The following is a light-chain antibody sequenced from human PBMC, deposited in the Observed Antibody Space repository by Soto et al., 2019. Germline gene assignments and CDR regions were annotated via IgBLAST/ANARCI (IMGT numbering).Light chain of an antibody. J-gene: IGLJ3*02. CDR1: SSNIGAGYG. CDR3: QSYDSSLSGWV. Sequence: QLVLTQPPSVSGAPGQRVIISCTGSSSNIGAGYGVHWFQQFPGTAPKLLIYGNNNRPLGVPDRFSGSKSGTSASLAITGLQAEDEADYYCQSYDSSLSGWVFGGGTQLTVL. CDR2: GNN. V-gene: IGLV1-40*01.